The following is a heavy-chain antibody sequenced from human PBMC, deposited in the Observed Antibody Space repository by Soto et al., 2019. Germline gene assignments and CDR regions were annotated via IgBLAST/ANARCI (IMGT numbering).Heavy chain of an antibody. CDR3: ARHVATIPTYYMDV. CDR2: IYPGDSDT. D-gene: IGHD5-12*01. J-gene: IGHJ6*03. Sequence: PGEFLKISCKGRGDSVISYWIGSVRQMPGKGLEWMGIIYPGDSDTRYSPSFQGQVTISADKSISTAYLQWSSLKASDTAMYYCARHVATIPTYYMDVWGKGTTVTVSS. V-gene: IGHV5-51*01. CDR1: GDSVISYW.